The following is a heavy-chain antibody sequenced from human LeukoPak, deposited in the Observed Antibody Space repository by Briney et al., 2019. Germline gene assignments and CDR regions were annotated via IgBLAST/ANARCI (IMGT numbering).Heavy chain of an antibody. D-gene: IGHD3-22*01. CDR1: GFTFSGYW. Sequence: GGSLRLSCAASGFTFSGYWMNWVRQAPGKGLEWVANIKVDGSEKYYVDSVKGRFTISRDNAKNSLYLQMNSLRAEDTAVYYCARDRPNYYGSDGHYYRRDGDYWGRGTLVSVSS. CDR2: IKVDGSEK. V-gene: IGHV3-7*01. J-gene: IGHJ4*02. CDR3: ARDRPNYYGSDGHYYRRDGDY.